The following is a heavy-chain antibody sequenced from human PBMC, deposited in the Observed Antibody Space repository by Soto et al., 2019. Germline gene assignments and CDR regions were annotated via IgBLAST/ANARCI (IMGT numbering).Heavy chain of an antibody. CDR3: ARDLPIVGTTTWDY. D-gene: IGHD1-26*01. CDR1: GYTFTGYY. J-gene: IGHJ4*02. Sequence: QVQLVQSGAEVKKSGASVMVSCKASGYTFTGYYIHWVRQAPGQGLEWMGWINPNNGGTNYVQKCQGRVTMTRDTSISTAYLELRRLTSDDTAVYYCARDLPIVGTTTWDYWGQGTLVTVSS. CDR2: INPNNGGT. V-gene: IGHV1-2*02.